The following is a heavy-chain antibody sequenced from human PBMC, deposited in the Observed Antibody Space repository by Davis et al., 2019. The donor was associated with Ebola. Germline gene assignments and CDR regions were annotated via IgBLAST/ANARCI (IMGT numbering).Heavy chain of an antibody. J-gene: IGHJ4*02. CDR3: ARDLGSGFDFDF. CDR1: RFTFSNYA. Sequence: PGGSLRLSCAASRFTFSNYAMYWFRLAPGKGLEWVSSISSSSSFIDYADSMKGRFTISRDNAKNSLYLQMNSLRAEDTAVYYCARDLGSGFDFDFWGQGTLVTVSS. V-gene: IGHV3-21*01. CDR2: ISSSSSFI. D-gene: IGHD3-10*01.